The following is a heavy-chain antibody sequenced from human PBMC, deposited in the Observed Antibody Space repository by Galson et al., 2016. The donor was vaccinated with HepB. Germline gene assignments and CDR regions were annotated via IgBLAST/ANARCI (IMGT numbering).Heavy chain of an antibody. V-gene: IGHV3-11*06. Sequence: SLRLSCAASGFSFSDYYMSWIRQAPGKGLEWVSYISISSSYTTDEDSVKGRFTISRDDAKNSLYLQMNSLRAEDTAGYYCARNYFIGVAGTDYGMDVWGQGTTVTVSS. CDR1: GFSFSDYY. CDR3: ARNYFIGVAGTDYGMDV. J-gene: IGHJ6*02. D-gene: IGHD6-19*01. CDR2: ISISSSYT.